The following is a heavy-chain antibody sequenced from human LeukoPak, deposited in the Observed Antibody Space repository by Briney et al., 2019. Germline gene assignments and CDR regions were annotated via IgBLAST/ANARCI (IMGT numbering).Heavy chain of an antibody. J-gene: IGHJ4*02. CDR2: IRSKADGGTT. D-gene: IGHD6-6*01. CDR3: ARDDRPSGHDFDY. V-gene: IGHV3-49*03. CDR1: GFTFRDYN. Sequence: GGSLRISCTASGFTFRDYNINWFRQAPGRGLEWVGFIRSKADGGTTEYAASEKGRFTISRDDSKNVAYLQINNLRAEDTALYYCARDDRPSGHDFDYWGQGTLVTVSS.